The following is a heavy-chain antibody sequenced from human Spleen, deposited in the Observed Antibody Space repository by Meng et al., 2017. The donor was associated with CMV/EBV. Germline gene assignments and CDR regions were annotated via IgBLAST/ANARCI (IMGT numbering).Heavy chain of an antibody. CDR3: ARGILWELPLKFWFDP. J-gene: IGHJ5*02. CDR2: LYTSGST. V-gene: IGHV4-4*07. CDR1: CGSISISY. Sequence: QLHQSRPGLLPPSAPLSLPCPVSCGSISISYWRCLRQPAWKALEWIWRLYTSGSTNYNPSLKSRVTMSVDTSKNQFSLKLSSVTAADTAVYYCARGILWELPLKFWFDPWGQGTLVTVSS. D-gene: IGHD1-26*01.